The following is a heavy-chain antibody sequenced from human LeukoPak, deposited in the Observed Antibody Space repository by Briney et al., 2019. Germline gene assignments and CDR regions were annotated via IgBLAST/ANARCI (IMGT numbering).Heavy chain of an antibody. J-gene: IGHJ3*02. CDR3: TPEVWELQGASDI. D-gene: IGHD1-26*01. CDR2: IKEDGSEE. Sequence: GGSLRLSCAASGFPFNTYWMSWVRQAPGKGLEWVANIKEDGSEEHYVDSVKGRFTISRDNAKNSLYLQMNSLTAADTALYYCTPEVWELQGASDIWGQGTMVTVSS. V-gene: IGHV3-7*01. CDR1: GFPFNTYW.